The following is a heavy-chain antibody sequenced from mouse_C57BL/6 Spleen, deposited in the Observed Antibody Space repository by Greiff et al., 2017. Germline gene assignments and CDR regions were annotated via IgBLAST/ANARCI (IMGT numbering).Heavy chain of an antibody. D-gene: IGHD2-4*01. J-gene: IGHJ4*01. CDR3: SRTSMGDYDAAMDY. Sequence: QVQLKQPGAELVMPGASVKLSCKASGYTFTSYWMHWVKQRPGQGLEWIGEIDPSDSSTNYNQKFKGKSTLTVDKSSSTAYMQLSSLTSEDSAVYYCSRTSMGDYDAAMDYWGQGTSVTVSS. V-gene: IGHV1-69*01. CDR2: IDPSDSST. CDR1: GYTFTSYW.